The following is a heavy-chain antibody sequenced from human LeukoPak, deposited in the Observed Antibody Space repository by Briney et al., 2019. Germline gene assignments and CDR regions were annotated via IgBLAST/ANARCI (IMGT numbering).Heavy chain of an antibody. V-gene: IGHV3-64*01. CDR1: GFTFSSYA. D-gene: IGHD1-26*01. CDR3: ARVGGSYYYYYMDV. J-gene: IGHJ6*03. Sequence: GGSLRLSCAASGFTFSSYAMYWVRQAPGKGLEYVSGTGTNGGSIYYANSVKGRFTISRDNSKNTLYLQMGSLRAEDMGVYYCARVGGSYYYYYMDVWGKGTTVTVSS. CDR2: TGTNGGSI.